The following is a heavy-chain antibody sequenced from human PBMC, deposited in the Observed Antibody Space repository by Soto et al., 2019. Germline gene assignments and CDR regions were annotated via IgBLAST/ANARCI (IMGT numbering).Heavy chain of an antibody. Sequence: SETLSLTCAVYGGSCSGYYWSWIRKPPGKGLEWIGEINHSGSTNYNPSLKSRVTISVDTSKNQFSLKLSSVTAADTAVYYCARGRDGYNSYYGMDVWGQGTTVTVSS. D-gene: IGHD5-12*01. CDR2: INHSGST. V-gene: IGHV4-34*01. CDR3: ARGRDGYNSYYGMDV. CDR1: GGSCSGYY. J-gene: IGHJ6*02.